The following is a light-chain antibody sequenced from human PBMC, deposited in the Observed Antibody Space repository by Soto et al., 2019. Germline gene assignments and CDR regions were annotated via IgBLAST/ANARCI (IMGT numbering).Light chain of an antibody. Sequence: DFQMTQSPSTLSASVGDRVTITCRASQSISSWLAWYQQKPGKAPKLLIYKASTLESGVPSRFSGSGSGTEFTLTISSLQPDDFATYYCQQYNSYLITFGGGTQVEIK. CDR3: QQYNSYLIT. CDR1: QSISSW. V-gene: IGKV1-5*03. J-gene: IGKJ4*01. CDR2: KAS.